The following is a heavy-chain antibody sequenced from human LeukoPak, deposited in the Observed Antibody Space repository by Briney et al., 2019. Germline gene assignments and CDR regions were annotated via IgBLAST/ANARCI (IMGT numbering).Heavy chain of an antibody. V-gene: IGHV3-64*01. J-gene: IGHJ4*02. CDR1: GFTFSSYA. CDR3: ARAGYYYDSSGYYDGVIDY. CDR2: ISGNGGST. Sequence: GGSLRLSCAASGFTFSSYAMHWVRQAPGKGLEYVSGISGNGGSTYYANSVKGRFTISRDNSKNTLYLQMGSLRAEDMAVYYCARAGYYYDSSGYYDGVIDYWGQGTLVTVSS. D-gene: IGHD3-22*01.